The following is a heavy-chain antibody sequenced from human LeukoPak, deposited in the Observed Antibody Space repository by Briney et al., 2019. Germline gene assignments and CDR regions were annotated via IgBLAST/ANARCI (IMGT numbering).Heavy chain of an antibody. CDR3: ARGGSRTGSYYY. D-gene: IGHD3-10*01. V-gene: IGHV4-34*01. Sequence: SETLSLTCAVFGGPFSGHYWSWIRQPPGKGLEWIGESSHSGSTNYNPSLKSRVTISVDTSKNQFSLMLNSVTAADTAVYYCARGGSRTGSYYYWGQGALVTVSS. CDR2: SSHSGST. J-gene: IGHJ4*02. CDR1: GGPFSGHY.